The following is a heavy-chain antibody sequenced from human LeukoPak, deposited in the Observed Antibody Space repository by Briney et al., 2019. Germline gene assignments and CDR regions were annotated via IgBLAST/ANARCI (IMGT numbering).Heavy chain of an antibody. CDR2: ITSRSSYM. J-gene: IGHJ4*02. D-gene: IGHD4/OR15-4a*01. CDR1: GFTFSSYS. V-gene: IGHV3-21*01. CDR3: ARDGVLGFY. Sequence: SGGSLRLSCAASGFTFSSYSMNWVRQAPGKGLEWVSSITSRSSYMYYADSVKGRFTISRDNAKNSLYLQMNSLRAEDTAVYYCARDGVLGFYWGQGTLVTVSS.